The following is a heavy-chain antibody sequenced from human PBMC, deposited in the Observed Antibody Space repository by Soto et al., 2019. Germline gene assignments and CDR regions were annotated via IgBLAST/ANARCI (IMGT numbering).Heavy chain of an antibody. J-gene: IGHJ6*02. Sequence: PGGSLRLSCAASGFTFDDHAMHWVRQGPGKGLEWVSGISWNSGTIVYADSVKGRFTIFRDNTKNSLYLQMDSLRREDTALYYCANDTKSTVLYFVLDLWGPGARVAVAS. CDR3: ANDTKSTVLYFVLDL. CDR2: ISWNSGTI. D-gene: IGHD2-8*01. CDR1: GFTFDDHA. V-gene: IGHV3-9*01.